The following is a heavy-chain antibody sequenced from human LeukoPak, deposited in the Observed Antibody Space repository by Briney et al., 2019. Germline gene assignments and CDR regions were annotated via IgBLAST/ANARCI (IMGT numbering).Heavy chain of an antibody. J-gene: IGHJ4*02. D-gene: IGHD2-21*02. V-gene: IGHV3-30*18. CDR3: AKDRLHCGGDCPIDY. CDR2: ISYDGSNK. Sequence: GGSLRLSCAASGFTFRNYVIHWVRQAPGKGLEWVAVISYDGSNKYYADSVKGRFTISRDNSKNTLYLQMNSLRAEDTAVYYCAKDRLHCGGDCPIDYWGQGTLVTVSS. CDR1: GFTFRNYV.